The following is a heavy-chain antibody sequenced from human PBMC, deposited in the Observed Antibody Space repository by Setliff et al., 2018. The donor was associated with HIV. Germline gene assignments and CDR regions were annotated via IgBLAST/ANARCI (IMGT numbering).Heavy chain of an antibody. Sequence: ASVKVSCKASGYSFTSYTIHWVRQAPGQRLEWMGWINAGNGNTKYSQKFRGRVTFTRDTSASTAYMELSGLGFEETAVYFCARLSSAAMWGGGAFDICGQGTMVTVS. CDR1: GYSFTSYT. V-gene: IGHV1-3*01. CDR2: INAGNGNT. J-gene: IGHJ3*02. CDR3: ARLSSAAMWGGGAFDI. D-gene: IGHD2-2*01.